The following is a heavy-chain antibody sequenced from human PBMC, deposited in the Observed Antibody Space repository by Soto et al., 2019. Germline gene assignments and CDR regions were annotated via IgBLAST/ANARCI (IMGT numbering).Heavy chain of an antibody. D-gene: IGHD5-12*01. CDR3: TTTVIYSGYDWVFDY. Sequence: GGSLRLSCAASGFTFSNAWMSWVRQAPGKGLEWVGRIKSKTDGGTTDYAAPVKGRFTISRDDSKNTLYLQMNSLKTGDTAVYYCTTTVIYSGYDWVFDYWGLGTLVTVS. J-gene: IGHJ4*02. CDR2: IKSKTDGGTT. CDR1: GFTFSNAW. V-gene: IGHV3-15*01.